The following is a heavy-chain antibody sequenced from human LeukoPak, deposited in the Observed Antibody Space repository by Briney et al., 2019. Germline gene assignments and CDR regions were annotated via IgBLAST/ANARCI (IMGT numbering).Heavy chain of an antibody. J-gene: IGHJ4*02. CDR1: GYSINNGYF. CDR2: IYHSGST. V-gene: IGHV4-38-2*02. CDR3: ARGGWFGELIFDY. Sequence: PSETLSLTCSVSGYSINNGYFWGWIRQAPGKGLEWIGSIYHSGSTYYNPSLKSRVTISVDTSKNQFSLKLSSVTAADTAVYYCARGGWFGELIFDYWGQGTLVTVSS. D-gene: IGHD3-10*01.